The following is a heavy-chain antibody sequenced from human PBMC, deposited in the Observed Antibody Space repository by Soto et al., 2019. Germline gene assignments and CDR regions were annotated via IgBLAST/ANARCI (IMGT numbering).Heavy chain of an antibody. CDR1: GYTFTSYY. J-gene: IGHJ4*02. V-gene: IGHV1-46*01. D-gene: IGHD4-17*01. CDR2: IYPSDIST. CDR3: ARVYGHYGFDH. Sequence: ASVKVSCKASGYTFTSYYMHWVRQAPGQGLEWMDIIYPSDISTNYAQKFQDRVTMTSDMSTSTVYMELSSLRPEDTAIYYCARVYGHYGFDHWGQGTLVTVSS.